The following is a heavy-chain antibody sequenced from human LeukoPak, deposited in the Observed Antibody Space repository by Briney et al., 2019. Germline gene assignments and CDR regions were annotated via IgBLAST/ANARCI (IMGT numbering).Heavy chain of an antibody. CDR2: ISGSAGGT. CDR1: GFTLSSYM. Sequence: GGSLRLSCVASGFTLSSYMMSWVRQAPGKGLEWVSGISGSAGGTFYSDSVWGRFTISRDSPKNTLYLQMNSLRVEDTAAYYCTKDPLDYWGQGTLVTVSS. J-gene: IGHJ4*02. V-gene: IGHV3-23*01. CDR3: TKDPLDY.